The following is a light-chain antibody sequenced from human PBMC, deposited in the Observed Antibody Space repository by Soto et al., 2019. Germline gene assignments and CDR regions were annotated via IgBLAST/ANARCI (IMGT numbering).Light chain of an antibody. CDR3: QQYNCYSYT. CDR1: QSISSW. CDR2: KAS. J-gene: IGKJ2*01. V-gene: IGKV1-5*03. Sequence: DIRMTQSPSTLSASVGDRVTITCRASQSISSWLAGHQQKPGKAPKLLIYKASSLESGVPARFSGSVSGTEFNLTISSRQTDDFSTYYCQQYNCYSYTFGQRTKLEIK.